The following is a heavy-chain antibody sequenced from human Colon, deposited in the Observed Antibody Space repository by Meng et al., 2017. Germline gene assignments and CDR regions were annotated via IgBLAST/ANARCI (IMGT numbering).Heavy chain of an antibody. CDR2: IYYSGST. CDR1: GGSLSSGNYY. D-gene: IGHD5-18*01. CDR3: SRYSYGSLSFFDY. V-gene: IGHV4-30-4*01. J-gene: IGHJ4*02. Sequence: QVQLQESGPGLVKPSQTLSLTCTVSGGSLSSGNYYWSWIRQPPGKGLEWIGYIYYSGSTYYNPSLKSRFTMSVDTSKNQFSLKLSSVTAADTAVYFCSRYSYGSLSFFDYWGQGTLVTVSS.